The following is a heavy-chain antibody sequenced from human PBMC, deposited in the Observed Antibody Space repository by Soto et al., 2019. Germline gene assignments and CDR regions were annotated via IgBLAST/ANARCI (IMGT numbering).Heavy chain of an antibody. D-gene: IGHD6-13*01. V-gene: IGHV3-33*01. J-gene: IGHJ4*02. Sequence: VQLVESGGGVVQPGGSLRLSCAASGFTFSNYGMHWVRQAPGKGLEWVAIIWYDGGNRFYADSVKGRFTISRENSKNTLYLQMSSLRVEDTAVYYCARDNFGGDSSSPYSFDYWGKGTLVTVSS. CDR1: GFTFSNYG. CDR2: IWYDGGNR. CDR3: ARDNFGGDSSSPYSFDY.